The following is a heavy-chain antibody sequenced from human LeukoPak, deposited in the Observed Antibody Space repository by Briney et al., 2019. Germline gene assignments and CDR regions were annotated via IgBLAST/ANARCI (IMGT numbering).Heavy chain of an antibody. CDR2: INPDSGRA. Sequence: ASVKVSCKTPGYSFTGHYVHWLRQAPGQGLEWMGWINPDSGRADSAQNFEGRVVVTRDTAIITVYMEVSRLRSDDTAVYYRARDGSLDVWGQGTTVTVSS. CDR3: ARDGSLDV. V-gene: IGHV1-2*02. CDR1: GYSFTGHY. D-gene: IGHD1-26*01. J-gene: IGHJ6*02.